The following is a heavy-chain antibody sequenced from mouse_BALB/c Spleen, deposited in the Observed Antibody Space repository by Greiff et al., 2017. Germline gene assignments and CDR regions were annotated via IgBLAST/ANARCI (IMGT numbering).Heavy chain of an antibody. Sequence: EVKLMESGPGLVKPSQSLSLTCSVTGYSITSGYYWNWLRQFPGNKLEWMGYISYDGSNNYNPSLKNRISITRDTSKNQFFLKLNSVTTEDTATYYCARGGIFYYYGSSPLAYWGQGTLVTVSA. J-gene: IGHJ3*01. D-gene: IGHD1-1*01. V-gene: IGHV3-6*02. CDR3: ARGGIFYYYGSSPLAY. CDR2: ISYDGSN. CDR1: GYSITSGYY.